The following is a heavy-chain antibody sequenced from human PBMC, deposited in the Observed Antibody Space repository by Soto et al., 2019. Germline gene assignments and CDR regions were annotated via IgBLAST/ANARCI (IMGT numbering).Heavy chain of an antibody. J-gene: IGHJ3*02. CDR1: GGSISSGGYY. V-gene: IGHV4-31*03. CDR2: IFYSGRT. CDR3: AALYSSSSVGAFDI. Sequence: QVQLQESGPGLVKPSQTLSLTCTVSGGSISSGGYYWSWIRQHPGKGLEGIGYIFYSGRTYYNPSLKRRVTLSVDTSKNQFSLKLSSVTAADTAVYYCAALYSSSSVGAFDIWGQGTMVTVSS. D-gene: IGHD6-6*01.